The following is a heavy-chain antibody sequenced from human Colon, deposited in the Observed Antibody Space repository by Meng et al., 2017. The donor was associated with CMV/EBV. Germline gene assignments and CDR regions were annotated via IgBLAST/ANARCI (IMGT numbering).Heavy chain of an antibody. D-gene: IGHD2-2*01. V-gene: IGHV3-66*02. Sequence: GESLKISCAASGFTVSSNYMSRVRQAPGKGLEWVSVIYSGGSTYYADSVKGRFTISRDNSKNTLYLQMNSLRAEDTAVYYCARGFSSTPTFDPWGQGTLVTVSS. CDR2: IYSGGST. CDR1: GFTVSSNY. CDR3: ARGFSSTPTFDP. J-gene: IGHJ5*02.